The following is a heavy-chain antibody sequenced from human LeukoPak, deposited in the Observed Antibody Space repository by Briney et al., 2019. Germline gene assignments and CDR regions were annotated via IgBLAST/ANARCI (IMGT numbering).Heavy chain of an antibody. CDR3: ASPQEYTPYYYNGMDV. CDR1: GGTFSSYA. J-gene: IGHJ6*04. CDR2: IIPIFGTA. V-gene: IGHV1-69*13. Sequence: ASVKVSCKASGGTFSSYAISWVRQAPGQGLEWMGGIIPIFGTANYAQKFQGRVTITADESTSTAYMELSSLRSEDTAVYYCASPQEYTPYYYNGMDVWGKGTTVTVSS. D-gene: IGHD1-1*01.